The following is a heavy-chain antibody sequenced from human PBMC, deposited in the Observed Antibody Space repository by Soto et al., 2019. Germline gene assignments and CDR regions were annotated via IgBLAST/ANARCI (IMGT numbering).Heavy chain of an antibody. CDR3: ARGHISSTKNWLDP. Sequence: ASVKVSCKGSGYTFTSYHINWVRQATGQGLEWMGWMNPNSGNTGYAQTLQGRVTMTWDTSISTAYMELSSLRFEDTAMYYCARGHISSTKNWLDPWGQGTLVTVAS. CDR1: GYTFTSYH. V-gene: IGHV1-8*01. CDR2: MNPNSGNT. D-gene: IGHD6-6*01. J-gene: IGHJ5*02.